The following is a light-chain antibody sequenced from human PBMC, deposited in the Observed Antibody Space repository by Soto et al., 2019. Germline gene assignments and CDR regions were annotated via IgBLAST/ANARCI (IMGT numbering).Light chain of an antibody. CDR3: QQLNSYPPNN. CDR1: QGISSY. V-gene: IGKV1-9*01. J-gene: IGKJ2*01. Sequence: DIQLTQSPSFLSASVGDRVTITCRSSQGISSYLAWYQQKPGKAPKLLIYAASTLKSGVPSRFSGSGSGTEFTLTISSLQPEDFATYYRQQLNSYPPNNFGQGTKLEIK. CDR2: AAS.